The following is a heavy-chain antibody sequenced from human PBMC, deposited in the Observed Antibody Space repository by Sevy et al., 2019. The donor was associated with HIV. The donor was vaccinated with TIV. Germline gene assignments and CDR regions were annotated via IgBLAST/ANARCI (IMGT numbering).Heavy chain of an antibody. CDR1: GFSFNRNA. CDR3: TKGRMVGSPFDS. J-gene: IGHJ4*02. V-gene: IGHV3-23*01. D-gene: IGHD2-15*01. CDR2: ISDSGGAK. Sequence: GGSLRLSCRGSGFSFNRNALTWVRQAPGKGLQWVSGISDSGGAKHYADSVKGRFTISRDNSNNTAYLEMTSLTADDTAIYYCTKGRMVGSPFDSWGQGILVTVSS.